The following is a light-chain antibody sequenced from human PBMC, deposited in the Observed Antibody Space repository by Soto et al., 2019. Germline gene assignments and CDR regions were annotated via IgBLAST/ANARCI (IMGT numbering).Light chain of an antibody. CDR3: QQLDSYPLT. J-gene: IGKJ4*01. CDR1: QGISSY. V-gene: IGKV1-9*01. Sequence: IQLTQSPSSLSASVGDRVTITCRASQGISSYLAWYQQKPGKAPKLLIYSASTLQSGVPSRFSGSGSGTYFTLTIYNLQPEDFAAYYCQQLDSYPLTFGGGTKVEIK. CDR2: SAS.